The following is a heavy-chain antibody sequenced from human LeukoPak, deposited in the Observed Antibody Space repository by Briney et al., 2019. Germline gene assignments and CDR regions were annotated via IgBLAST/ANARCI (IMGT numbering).Heavy chain of an antibody. Sequence: SETLSLTCTVSGGSIRSYYWSWIRQPAGKGLEWIGRIYTSGSTNYNPSLKSRVTISVDKSKNQFSLKLSSVTAADTAVYYCARHAEFYYYDSSGYRPRGVYFDYWGQGTLVTVSS. CDR3: ARHAEFYYYDSSGYRPRGVYFDY. D-gene: IGHD3-22*01. J-gene: IGHJ4*02. V-gene: IGHV4-4*07. CDR2: IYTSGST. CDR1: GGSIRSYY.